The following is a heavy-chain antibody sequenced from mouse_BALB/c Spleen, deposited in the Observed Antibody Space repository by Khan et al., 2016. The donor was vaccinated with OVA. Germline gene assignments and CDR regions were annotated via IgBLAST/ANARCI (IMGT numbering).Heavy chain of an antibody. Sequence: VQLKESGGDLVKHGGSLKLSCAASGFTFSNYGMSWVRQTPDKRLEWVATISSDGTYTYYPDSVKGRFTISRNNSKNTLYLQMSSLKSEDTAMYYCTSHLTGSFAYWGQGTLVTVSA. J-gene: IGHJ3*01. V-gene: IGHV5-6*01. CDR3: TSHLTGSFAY. CDR2: ISSDGTYT. CDR1: GFTFSNYG. D-gene: IGHD4-1*01.